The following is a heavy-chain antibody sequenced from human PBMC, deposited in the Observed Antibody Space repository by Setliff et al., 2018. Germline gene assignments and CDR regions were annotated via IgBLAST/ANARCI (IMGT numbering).Heavy chain of an antibody. D-gene: IGHD3-16*02. CDR2: IQHDGNIK. V-gene: IGHV3-30*02. CDR3: AKVIGGYPPKPSDY. Sequence: PGGSLRLSCVASRFTFSNYGMHWVRQAPGKGLEWVTYIQHDGNIKHYADSVKGRCTISRDNSKNTLYLEMSSLRPEDTAVYYCAKVIGGYPPKPSDYWGQGTLVTVSS. CDR1: RFTFSNYG. J-gene: IGHJ4*02.